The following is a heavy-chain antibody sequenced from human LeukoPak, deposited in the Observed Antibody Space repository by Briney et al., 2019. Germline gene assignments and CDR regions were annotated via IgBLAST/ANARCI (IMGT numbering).Heavy chain of an antibody. CDR3: AAFPLLVPAAIYRDY. Sequence: SSETLSLTCTVSGGSISSYYWSWIRQPAGKGLEWIGRIYTSGSTNYNPSLKSRVTISVDTSKNQFSLKLSSVTAEDTAVYYCAAFPLLVPAAIYRDYXXXGXXXTVSS. V-gene: IGHV4-4*07. D-gene: IGHD2-2*02. J-gene: IGHJ4*02. CDR1: GGSISSYY. CDR2: IYTSGST.